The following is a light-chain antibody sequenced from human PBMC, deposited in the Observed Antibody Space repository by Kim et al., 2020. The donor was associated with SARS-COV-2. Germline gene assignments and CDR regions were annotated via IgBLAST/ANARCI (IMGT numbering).Light chain of an antibody. J-gene: IGKJ2*01. CDR1: EGVGSC. CDR3: QQYKSFPYT. Sequence: SASVGDRVTITCRASEGVGSCLAWFQQKSGKPPKSLIYAASNLESGVPSKFSGSGSGTDFALTISSLQPDDFATYYCQQYKSFPYTFGQGTKLEI. CDR2: AAS. V-gene: IGKV1-16*02.